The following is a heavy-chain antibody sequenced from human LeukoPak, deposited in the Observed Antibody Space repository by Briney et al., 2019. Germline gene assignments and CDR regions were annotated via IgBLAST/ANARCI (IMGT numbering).Heavy chain of an antibody. J-gene: IGHJ4*02. D-gene: IGHD1-26*01. CDR3: ARVSSGATTVDY. V-gene: IGHV4-4*02. CDR1: GGSISSSNW. Sequence: PSQTLSLTCTVSGGSISSSNWWSWVRQPPGKGLEWIGEIYHSGSTNYNPSLKSRVTISVDKSKNQFSLKLSSVTAADTAVYYCARVSSGATTVDYWGQGTLVTVSS. CDR2: IYHSGST.